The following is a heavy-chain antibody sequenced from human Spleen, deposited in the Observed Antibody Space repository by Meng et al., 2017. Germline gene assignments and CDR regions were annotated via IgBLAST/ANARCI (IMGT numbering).Heavy chain of an antibody. CDR1: GGSVGYYY. J-gene: IGHJ4*02. D-gene: IGHD1-14*01. Sequence: VEQQQLGGGLLKPSETMSLRWGVFGGSVGYYYLSWVRPPPGKGLEWIGEVNLSGTANNSPSLKSRVTIAADTSKNHISLNLTSVTAADTAVYYCATLGTTIDSWGQGTLVTVSS. CDR2: VNLSGTA. V-gene: IGHV4-34*01. CDR3: ATLGTTIDS.